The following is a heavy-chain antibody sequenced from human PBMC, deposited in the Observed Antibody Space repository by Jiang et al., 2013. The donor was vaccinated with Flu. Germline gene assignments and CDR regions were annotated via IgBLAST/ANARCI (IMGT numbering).Heavy chain of an antibody. V-gene: IGHV4-30-2*04. J-gene: IGHJ4*02. CDR3: ARDMRDGYLVAFDY. Sequence: KSRVTISVDTSKNQFSLKLSSVTAADTAVYSCARDMRDGYLVAFDYWGQGALVTVSS. D-gene: IGHD2-15*01.